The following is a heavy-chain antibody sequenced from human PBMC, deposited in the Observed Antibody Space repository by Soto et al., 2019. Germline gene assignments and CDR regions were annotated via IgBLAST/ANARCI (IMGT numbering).Heavy chain of an antibody. Sequence: GGSLRLSCAASGFTFSNYGMHWVRQAPGKGLEWVALIWYDGSNKYYSDSVKGRFTISIDNSKNTLYLQMNSLRAEDTAVYYCARDLGSHDWRFFDYWGQGTLVTVSS. CDR2: IWYDGSNK. V-gene: IGHV3-33*01. J-gene: IGHJ4*02. CDR1: GFTFSNYG. CDR3: ARDLGSHDWRFFDY. D-gene: IGHD3-9*01.